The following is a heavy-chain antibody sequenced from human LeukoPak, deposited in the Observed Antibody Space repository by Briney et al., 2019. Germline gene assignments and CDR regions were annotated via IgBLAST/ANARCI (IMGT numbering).Heavy chain of an antibody. CDR1: GYSISSGYY. CDR3: AIRVLEWTDFDY. J-gene: IGHJ4*02. V-gene: IGHV4-38-2*01. CDR2: IYHSGST. D-gene: IGHD3-3*01. Sequence: SETLSLTCAVSGYSISSGYYWGWIRQPPGKGLEWIGSIYHSGSTYYNPSLKSRVTISVDTSKNQFSLKLSSVTAADTAVYYCAIRVLEWTDFDYWGQGTLVTVSS.